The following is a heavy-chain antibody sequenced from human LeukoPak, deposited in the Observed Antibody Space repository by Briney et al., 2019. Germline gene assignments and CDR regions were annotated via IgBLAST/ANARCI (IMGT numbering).Heavy chain of an antibody. J-gene: IGHJ3*02. D-gene: IGHD6-19*01. Sequence: SETLSLTCTVSGGSISSSSYYWGWIRQPPGKGLEWIVSIYYSGSTYYNPSLKSRVTISVDTSKNQFSLKLSSVTAADTAVYYCARWGIAVAGLDAFDIWGQGTMVTVSS. CDR2: IYYSGST. CDR3: ARWGIAVAGLDAFDI. CDR1: GGSISSSSYY. V-gene: IGHV4-39*07.